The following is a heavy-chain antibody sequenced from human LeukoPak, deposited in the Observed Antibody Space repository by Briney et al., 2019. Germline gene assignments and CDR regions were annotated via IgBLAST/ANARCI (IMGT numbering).Heavy chain of an antibody. V-gene: IGHV4-34*01. D-gene: IGHD3-3*01. CDR1: GGSFSGYY. CDR3: ARGGGVYDFWSGYYSPPKYYYYMDV. J-gene: IGHJ6*03. Sequence: SETLSLTCAVYGGSFSGYYWSWIRQPPGKGLEWIGEINHSGSTNYNPSLKSRVTISVDTSKNQFSLKLSSVTAADTAVYYCARGGGVYDFWSGYYSPPKYYYYMDVWGKGTTVTVSS. CDR2: INHSGST.